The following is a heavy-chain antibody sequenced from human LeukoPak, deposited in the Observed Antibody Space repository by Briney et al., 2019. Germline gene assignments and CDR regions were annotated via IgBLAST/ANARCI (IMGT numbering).Heavy chain of an antibody. Sequence: ASVKVSCKASGYTFTGYYMPWVRQAPGQGLEWMGWINPNSGGTNYAQKFQGWVTMTRDTSISTAYMELSRLRSDDTAVYYCARGPNQTVTTPTNNWFDPWGQGTLVTVSS. CDR2: INPNSGGT. CDR3: ARGPNQTVTTPTNNWFDP. CDR1: GYTFTGYY. V-gene: IGHV1-2*04. J-gene: IGHJ5*02. D-gene: IGHD4-11*01.